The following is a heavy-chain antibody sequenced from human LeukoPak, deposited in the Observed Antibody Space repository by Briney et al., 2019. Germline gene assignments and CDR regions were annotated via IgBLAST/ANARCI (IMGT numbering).Heavy chain of an antibody. D-gene: IGHD5-18*01. V-gene: IGHV4-30-4*01. CDR3: ARANRYQREYSYDY. J-gene: IGHJ4*02. CDR2: IYYSGST. Sequence: SQTLSLTCTVSGGSISSGDYYWSWIRQPPGKGLEWIGYIYYSGSTYYNPSLKSRVTISVDTSKSQFSLKLSSVTAADTAVYYCARANRYQREYSYDYWGQGTLVTVSS. CDR1: GGSISSGDYY.